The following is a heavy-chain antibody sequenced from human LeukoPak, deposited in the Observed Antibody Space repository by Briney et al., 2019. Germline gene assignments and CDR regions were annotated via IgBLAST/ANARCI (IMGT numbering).Heavy chain of an antibody. J-gene: IGHJ4*02. CDR1: GYTLTELS. CDR3: ATTRQDYSNYFDY. V-gene: IGHV1-24*01. Sequence: ASLKVSCKVSGYTLTELSMHWVLQAPGKGLVWMRGFDPEDGETIYAQKFQGRVTMTEDTSTDTAYMELSSLRSEDTAVYYCATTRQDYSNYFDYWGQGTLVTVSS. CDR2: FDPEDGET. D-gene: IGHD4-11*01.